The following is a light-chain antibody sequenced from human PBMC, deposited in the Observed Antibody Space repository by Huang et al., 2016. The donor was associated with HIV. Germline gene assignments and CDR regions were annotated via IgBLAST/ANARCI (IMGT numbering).Light chain of an antibody. CDR2: DAS. J-gene: IGKJ1*01. V-gene: IGKV3-11*01. CDR3: QQRSSWPPET. CDR1: QSVGSY. Sequence: EIVLTQSPATLSLSPGERATLSCRAIQSVGSYLAWYQHKPGQALRLLIYDASNRATGIPARFSGSGSGTDFSLTISSLEPEDFAVYYCQQRSSWPPETFGQGTEVEIK.